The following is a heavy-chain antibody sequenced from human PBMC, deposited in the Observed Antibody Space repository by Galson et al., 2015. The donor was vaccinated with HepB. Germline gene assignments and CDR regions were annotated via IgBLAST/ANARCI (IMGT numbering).Heavy chain of an antibody. CDR3: ARGTGVGSGWFYYFDY. CDR2: IYSGGST. CDR1: GFTVSSNY. J-gene: IGHJ4*02. D-gene: IGHD6-19*01. V-gene: IGHV3-53*01. Sequence: SLRLSCAASGFTVSSNYMSWVRQAPGKGLEWVSVIYSGGSTYYADSVKGRFTISRDNSKNTLYLQMNSLRAEDTAVYYCARGTGVGSGWFYYFDYWGQGTLVTVSS.